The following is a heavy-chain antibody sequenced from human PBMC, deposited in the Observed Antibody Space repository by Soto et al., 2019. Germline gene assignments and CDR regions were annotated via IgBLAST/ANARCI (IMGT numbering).Heavy chain of an antibody. Sequence: SETLSLTCTVSGGSISSGGYYWSWIRQHPGKCLEWIGYIYYSGSTYYNPSLKSRVTISVDTSKNQFSLKLSSVTAADTAVYYCARAGSTNAEEGAYYYYGMDVWGQGTTVTVYS. D-gene: IGHD2-8*01. J-gene: IGHJ6*02. CDR1: GGSISSGGYY. V-gene: IGHV4-31*03. CDR2: IYYSGST. CDR3: ARAGSTNAEEGAYYYYGMDV.